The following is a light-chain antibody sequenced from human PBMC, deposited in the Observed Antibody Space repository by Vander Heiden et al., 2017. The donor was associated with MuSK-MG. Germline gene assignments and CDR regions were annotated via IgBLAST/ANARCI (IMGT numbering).Light chain of an antibody. J-gene: IGKJ4*01. CDR1: HDINKL. CDR2: DAS. CDR3: QQYHTVPPLT. Sequence: DIQMTQSPSSLSASVGDRVPITCQASHDINKLLNWFQQKPRKAPKLLIYDASNLQTGVPSRFSGTGSGTDFTFTISSLQPEDIATYYCQQYHTVPPLTFGGGTRVEI. V-gene: IGKV1-33*01.